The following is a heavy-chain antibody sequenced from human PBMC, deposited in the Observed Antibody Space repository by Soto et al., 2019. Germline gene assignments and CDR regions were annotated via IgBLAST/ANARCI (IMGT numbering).Heavy chain of an antibody. CDR2: TSTSASNR. Sequence: GGSLRLSCAASGFTFIDFEMHWVRQAPGKGLEWLSYTSTSASNRYYADSVKGRFTISRDNAKSSLSLQMSSLRVEDTAIYYCAKDVAGSSSPVDYWGQGTLVTVSS. CDR3: AKDVAGSSSPVDY. D-gene: IGHD6-6*01. CDR1: GFTFIDFE. J-gene: IGHJ4*02. V-gene: IGHV3-48*03.